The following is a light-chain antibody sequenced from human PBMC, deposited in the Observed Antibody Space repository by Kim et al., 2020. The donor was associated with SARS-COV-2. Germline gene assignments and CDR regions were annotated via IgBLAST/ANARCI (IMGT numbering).Light chain of an antibody. Sequence: SPGQSVTSSCPGTSSDVGGYNYVSWYQQHPGKAPKLMIYEVSKRPSGVPDRFSGSKSGNTASLTVSGLQAEDEADYYCSSYAGSKVFGGGTQLTVL. V-gene: IGLV2-8*01. J-gene: IGLJ2*01. CDR2: EVS. CDR1: SSDVGGYNY. CDR3: SSYAGSKV.